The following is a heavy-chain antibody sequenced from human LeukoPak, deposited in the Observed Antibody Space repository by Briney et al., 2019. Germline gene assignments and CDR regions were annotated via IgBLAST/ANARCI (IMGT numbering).Heavy chain of an antibody. D-gene: IGHD3-3*01. CDR3: ARAPTWSSTSYNCYYMDV. V-gene: IGHV1-8*01. CDR2: MNPNSGNT. Sequence: GASVKVSCKASGYTFTSYDINWVRQATGQGLEWMGWMNPNSGNTGYAQKFQGRVTMTKNTSISTAYMELSSLRSEDTALYYCARAPTWSSTSYNCYYMDVWGKGTTVTISS. CDR1: GYTFTSYD. J-gene: IGHJ6*03.